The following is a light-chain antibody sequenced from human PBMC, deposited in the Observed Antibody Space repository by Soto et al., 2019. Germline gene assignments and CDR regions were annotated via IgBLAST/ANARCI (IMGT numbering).Light chain of an antibody. CDR2: GAS. Sequence: EIVLTQSPGSLSLSPGQRATLSCRASQSVDTTFFAWYQKKPGQAPRLLIYGASKRATGIPDRFSGSGSGPDFPLITSSLEPEDFAVYYCQQYMSSVTFGQGTKVEIK. V-gene: IGKV3-20*01. J-gene: IGKJ1*01. CDR3: QQYMSSVT. CDR1: QSVDTTF.